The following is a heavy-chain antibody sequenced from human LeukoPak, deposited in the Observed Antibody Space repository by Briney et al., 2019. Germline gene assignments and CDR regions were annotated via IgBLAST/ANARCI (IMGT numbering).Heavy chain of an antibody. D-gene: IGHD3-3*01. CDR1: GGSISSYY. J-gene: IGHJ5*02. Sequence: KPSETLSLTCTVSGGSISSYYWRWIRQPPGKGLEWIGYIYYSGSTNYNPSLKSRVTISVDTSKNQFSLKLSSVTAADTAVYYCARGNDFWSGSSDPWGQGTLVTVSS. V-gene: IGHV4-59*01. CDR3: ARGNDFWSGSSDP. CDR2: IYYSGST.